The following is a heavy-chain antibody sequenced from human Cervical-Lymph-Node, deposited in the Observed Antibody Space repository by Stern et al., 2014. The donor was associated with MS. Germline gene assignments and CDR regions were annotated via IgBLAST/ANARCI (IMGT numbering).Heavy chain of an antibody. J-gene: IGHJ4*02. V-gene: IGHV1-18*01. CDR3: ARERPIYGGNYYTRTFDY. CDR2: ISAYNGKT. D-gene: IGHD1-26*01. Sequence: VQLVESGAEVKKPGASVKVSFKASGYTLTSYGISWVRQAPGQGLEWMGWISAYNGKTNYAQKLQGRVTMTTDTSTSTAYMELRSLRSDDTAVYYCARERPIYGGNYYTRTFDYWGQGTLVTVSS. CDR1: GYTLTSYG.